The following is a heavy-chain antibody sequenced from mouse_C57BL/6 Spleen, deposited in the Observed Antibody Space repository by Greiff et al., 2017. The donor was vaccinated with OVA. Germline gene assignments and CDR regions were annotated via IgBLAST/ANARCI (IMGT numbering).Heavy chain of an antibody. Sequence: EVKVVESEGGLVQPGRSMKLSCTASGFTFSDYYMAWVRQVPEKGLEWVANINYDGSSTYYLDSLKSRFIISRDNAKNILYLQMSSLKSEDTATYYCARGQLRRGYYAMDYWGQGTSVTVSS. V-gene: IGHV5-16*01. CDR3: ARGQLRRGYYAMDY. CDR1: GFTFSDYY. CDR2: INYDGSST. J-gene: IGHJ4*01. D-gene: IGHD2-4*01.